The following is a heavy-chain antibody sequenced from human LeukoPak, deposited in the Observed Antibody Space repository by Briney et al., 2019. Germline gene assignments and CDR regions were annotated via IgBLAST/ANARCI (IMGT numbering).Heavy chain of an antibody. Sequence: PSETLSLTCSVYGGSFSCYYWSWLRQPPGKGLEWIGEINQSGSTNYNASLKSRVTISVDTSKNQFSLKLSSVTAADPAVYYCAPMVGKITMVRGMHARGKGTTVTVS. CDR3: APMVGKITMVRGMHA. J-gene: IGHJ6*03. CDR1: GGSFSCYY. D-gene: IGHD3-10*01. V-gene: IGHV4-34*01. CDR2: INQSGST.